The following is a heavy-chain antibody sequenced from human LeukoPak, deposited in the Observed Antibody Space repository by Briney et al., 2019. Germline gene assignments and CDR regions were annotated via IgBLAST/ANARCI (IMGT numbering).Heavy chain of an antibody. D-gene: IGHD1-26*01. V-gene: IGHV4-4*07. J-gene: IGHJ6*03. CDR1: GDSISNYY. CDR2: VYTSGST. CDR3: ARDSGKGDTAHMDV. Sequence: SETLSLTCIVSGDSISNYYWSWIRQPAGEGLEWIGHVYTSGSTNYNPSLKSRVTMSVDTSKNQFSQRLSSVTAADTAVYYSARDSGKGDTAHMDVCGKGTTVTVSS.